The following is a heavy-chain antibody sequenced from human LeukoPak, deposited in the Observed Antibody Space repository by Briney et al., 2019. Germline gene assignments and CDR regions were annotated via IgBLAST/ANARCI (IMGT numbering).Heavy chain of an antibody. V-gene: IGHV1-2*02. CDR1: GYAXTGYY. CDR3: VRDRPSYYDSSVYYRENFDF. CDR2: TNPNSGGT. D-gene: IGHD3-22*01. Sequence: ASVKVSCKASGYAXTGYYLHWVRQAPGQGLDWMAWTNPNSGGTNYAQKFQGRVTMTRDTSISRAYMELSRLRSDDTAVYYCVRDRPSYYDSSVYYRENFDFWGQGTLVTVSS. J-gene: IGHJ4*02.